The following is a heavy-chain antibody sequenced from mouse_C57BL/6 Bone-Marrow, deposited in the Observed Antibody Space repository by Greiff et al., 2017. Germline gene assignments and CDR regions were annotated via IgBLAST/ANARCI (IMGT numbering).Heavy chain of an antibody. V-gene: IGHV5-4*03. J-gene: IGHJ4*01. CDR2: ISDGGSYT. Sequence: EVKVVESGGGLVKPGGSLKLSCAASGFTFSSYAMSWVRQTPEKRLEWVATISDGGSYTYYPDNVKGRFTISRDNAKNNLYLQMSHLKSEDTAMYYCARNTTVVGYAMDYWGQGTSVTVSS. D-gene: IGHD1-1*01. CDR3: ARNTTVVGYAMDY. CDR1: GFTFSSYA.